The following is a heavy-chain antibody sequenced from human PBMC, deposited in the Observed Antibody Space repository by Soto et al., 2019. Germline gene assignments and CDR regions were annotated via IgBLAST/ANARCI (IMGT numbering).Heavy chain of an antibody. J-gene: IGHJ4*02. CDR2: IYYSGST. D-gene: IGHD2-15*01. CDR1: GGSISSSSYY. V-gene: IGHV4-39*01. Sequence: QLQLQESGPGLVKPSETLSLTCTVSGGSISSSSYYWGWIRQPPGKGLEWIGSIYYSGSTYYNPSLKSRVTISVDTSKNQFSLKLSSVTAADTAVYYCARHFGGDIVVGEFDYWGQGTLVTVSS. CDR3: ARHFGGDIVVGEFDY.